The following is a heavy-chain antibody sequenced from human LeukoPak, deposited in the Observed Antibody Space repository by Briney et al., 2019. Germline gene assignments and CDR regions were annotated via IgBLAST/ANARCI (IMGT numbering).Heavy chain of an antibody. D-gene: IGHD4-17*01. CDR2: IDQNGREK. CDR1: GFTFRHYW. V-gene: IGHV3-7*01. J-gene: IGHJ4*02. CDR3: ATDDYGPAGY. Sequence: GGSLRLSCAASGFTFRHYWMSWVRQAPGKGLEWVANIDQNGREKYYVDSVKGRFTISRDNAKNSLYLQMNSLRAEDTAVYYCATDDYGPAGYGGQGTLVTVSS.